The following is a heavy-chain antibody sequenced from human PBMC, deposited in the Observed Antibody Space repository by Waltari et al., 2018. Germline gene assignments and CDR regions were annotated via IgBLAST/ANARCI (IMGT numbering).Heavy chain of an antibody. V-gene: IGHV4-4*07. Sequence: QVQLQESGPGLVKSSETLSLTCTVSGGSISSYYWSWIRQPAGKGLEWIGRIYTSGDTNYNPSLKSRVTMSVDTSKNQFSLNLTSVTAADTAVYYCARGGPRGENWFDPWGQGTLVTVSS. J-gene: IGHJ5*02. D-gene: IGHD2-15*01. CDR3: ARGGPRGENWFDP. CDR2: IYTSGDT. CDR1: GGSISSYY.